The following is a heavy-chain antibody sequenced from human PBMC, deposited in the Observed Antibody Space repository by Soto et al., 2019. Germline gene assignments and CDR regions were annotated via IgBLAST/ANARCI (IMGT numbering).Heavy chain of an antibody. J-gene: IGHJ5*02. Sequence: SETLSLTCTVSGGSISSSSYYWGWIRQPPGKGLEWIGSIYYSGSTYYNPSLKSRVTISVDTSKNQFSLKLSSVTAADTAVYYCESGYGSYSSSWFDPWGQGTLVTVSS. D-gene: IGHD3-10*01. CDR1: GGSISSSSYY. CDR2: IYYSGST. CDR3: ESGYGSYSSSWFDP. V-gene: IGHV4-39*01.